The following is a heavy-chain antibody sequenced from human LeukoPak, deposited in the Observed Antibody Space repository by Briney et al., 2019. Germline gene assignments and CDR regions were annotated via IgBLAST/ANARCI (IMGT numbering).Heavy chain of an antibody. CDR2: IYYSGST. Sequence: SETLSLTCTVSGGSISSSGYYWGWIRQPPGKGLEWIGNIYYSGSTYYNPSLKSRVTISVDTSKNHFSLKLNSVTAADTALYYRARLGYCSNASCGPLDYWGQGTLVTVSS. CDR3: ARLGYCSNASCGPLDY. J-gene: IGHJ4*02. V-gene: IGHV4-39*02. CDR1: GGSISSSGYY. D-gene: IGHD2-8*01.